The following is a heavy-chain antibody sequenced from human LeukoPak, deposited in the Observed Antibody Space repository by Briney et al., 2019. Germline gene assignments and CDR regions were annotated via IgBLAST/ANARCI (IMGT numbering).Heavy chain of an antibody. D-gene: IGHD2-15*01. J-gene: IGHJ4*02. CDR1: GFTFSRRW. Sequence: GGSLRLSCAASGFTFSRRWMYWVRQAPGKGLEWEANIKQDGSAKPYVDSVKGRFTISRDNAKNSLFLQMNSLRAEDTAVYYCARDNGWSADFWGQGTLVTVSS. CDR2: IKQDGSAK. V-gene: IGHV3-7*03. CDR3: ARDNGWSADF.